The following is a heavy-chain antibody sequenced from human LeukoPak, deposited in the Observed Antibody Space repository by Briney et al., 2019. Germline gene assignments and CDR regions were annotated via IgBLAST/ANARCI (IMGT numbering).Heavy chain of an antibody. CDR2: IYYSGST. D-gene: IGHD2-15*01. V-gene: IGHV4-39*07. CDR1: GGSISSSSYY. J-gene: IGHJ5*02. CDR3: ARDPVSSYCSGGSCFGWFDP. Sequence: PSETLSLTCTVSGGSISSSSYYWGWIRQPPGKGLEWIGSIYYSGSTYYNPSLKSRVTISVDTSKNQFSLKLSSVTAADTAVYYCARDPVSSYCSGGSCFGWFDPWGQGTLVTVSS.